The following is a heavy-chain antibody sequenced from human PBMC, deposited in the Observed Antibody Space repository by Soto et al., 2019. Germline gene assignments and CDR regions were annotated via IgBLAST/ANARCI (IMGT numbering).Heavy chain of an antibody. CDR2: LKSEAAGGTT. V-gene: IGHV3-15*01. CDR3: SNDSSRGDY. CDR1: GFAFSSAW. J-gene: IGHJ4*02. D-gene: IGHD3-22*01. Sequence: EVQLVESGGGLVKPGGSLRLSCAASGFAFSSAWMSWVRQAPGKVLEWVGRLKSEAAGGTTDYAASVKGRFTISRDDSKNTMYLQMNSLKTDDRAVYYCSNDSSRGDYWGLGTLVTVSS.